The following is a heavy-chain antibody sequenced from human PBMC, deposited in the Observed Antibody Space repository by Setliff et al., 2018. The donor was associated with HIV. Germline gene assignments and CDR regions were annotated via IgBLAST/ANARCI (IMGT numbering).Heavy chain of an antibody. V-gene: IGHV1-46*02. Sequence: ASVKVSCKASGYTFNNYYMHWVRQAPGQGLEWMGIINPSDNRTYYAQKFQGRVTMTRDTSTSSVYMELRSLRSEDTAVYYCARVFGVRQAFDNWGQGALVTVSS. CDR2: INPSDNRT. CDR3: ARVFGVRQAFDN. CDR1: GYTFNNYY. J-gene: IGHJ4*02. D-gene: IGHD3-10*02.